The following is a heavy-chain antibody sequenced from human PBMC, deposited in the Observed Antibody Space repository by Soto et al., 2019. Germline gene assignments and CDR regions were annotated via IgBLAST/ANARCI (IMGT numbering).Heavy chain of an antibody. CDR2: IYYSGST. D-gene: IGHD4-17*01. CDR1: GGSISSYY. V-gene: IGHV4-59*08. CDR3: ARSSATVTTDY. J-gene: IGHJ4*02. Sequence: PSETLSLTCTVSGGSISSYYWSWIRQPPGKGLEWIGYIYYSGSTNSNPSLKSRVTISVDTSKNQFSLKLSSVTAADTAVYYCARSSATVTTDYWGQGTLVTVS.